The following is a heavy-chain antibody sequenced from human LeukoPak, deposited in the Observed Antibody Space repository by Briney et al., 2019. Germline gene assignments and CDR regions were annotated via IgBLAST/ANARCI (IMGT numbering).Heavy chain of an antibody. CDR3: ARHGGSGFFDY. D-gene: IGHD3-3*01. CDR2: SYYSGTT. V-gene: IGHV4-59*08. J-gene: IGHJ4*02. Sequence: SETLSLTCTVSGGSISTYYWSWISQPPGKGLEWIGYSYYSGTTTPHPSLKGRVTISADPSKNQVSLRLTSVTAADTAVYYCARHGGSGFFDYWGQGTLVTVSS. CDR1: GGSISTYY.